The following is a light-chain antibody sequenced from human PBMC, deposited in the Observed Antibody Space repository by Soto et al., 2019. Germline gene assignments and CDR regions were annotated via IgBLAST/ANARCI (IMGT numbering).Light chain of an antibody. Sequence: DIQMTQSPSTLSASVGDRVTITCRASQSISSWLAWYQQKPGKAPKLLIYKASSLESGVPSRFSGSGSGTDFTLTISSLQPDDFATYYCQQYNSYSWTVGQGTKVEIK. CDR3: QQYNSYSWT. J-gene: IGKJ1*01. CDR2: KAS. V-gene: IGKV1-5*03. CDR1: QSISSW.